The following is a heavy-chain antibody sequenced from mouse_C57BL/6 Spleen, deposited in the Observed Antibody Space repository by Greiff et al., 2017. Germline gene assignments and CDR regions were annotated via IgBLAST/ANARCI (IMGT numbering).Heavy chain of an antibody. CDR1: GFTFNTYA. D-gene: IGHD1-1*01. Sequence: EVQLVESGGGLVQPKGSLKLSCAASGFTFNTYAMHWVRQAPGKGLEWVARIRSKSSNNATYYADSVKERFTISRDDSQSMLYLQMNNLKTDDTAMYYCGRDCFTTGYAMDVWGQGTSVTVSS. J-gene: IGHJ4*01. V-gene: IGHV10-3*01. CDR2: IRSKSSNNAT. CDR3: GRDCFTTGYAMDV.